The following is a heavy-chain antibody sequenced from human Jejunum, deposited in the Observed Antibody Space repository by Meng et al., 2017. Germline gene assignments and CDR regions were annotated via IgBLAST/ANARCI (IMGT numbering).Heavy chain of an antibody. CDR1: GESISSGEYF. D-gene: IGHD2-2*01. CDR3: ARGELLWDY. CDR2: MDYRGST. J-gene: IGHJ4*02. V-gene: IGHV4-30-4*01. Sequence: QVQLAVSGPGLGKPSPPLSLTCTVSGESISSGEYFWSWIRQPPGKGLVWIGYMDYRGSTFYNPSLKSRVTISVDTSKNQFSLKLSSVTAADTAVYFCARGELLWDYWGQGTLVTVSS.